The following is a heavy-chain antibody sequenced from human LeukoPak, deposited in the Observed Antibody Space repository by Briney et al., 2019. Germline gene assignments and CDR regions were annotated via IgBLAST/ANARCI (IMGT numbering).Heavy chain of an antibody. V-gene: IGHV1-3*01. Sequence: ASAKVSCKASGYTFTSYAMHWVRQAPGQRLEWMGWINAGNGNTKYSQKFQGGVTITRDTSASTAYMELSSLRSEDTAVYFCARKGDGYILYYFDYWGQGTLVTVSS. J-gene: IGHJ4*02. D-gene: IGHD5-24*01. CDR3: ARKGDGYILYYFDY. CDR1: GYTFTSYA. CDR2: INAGNGNT.